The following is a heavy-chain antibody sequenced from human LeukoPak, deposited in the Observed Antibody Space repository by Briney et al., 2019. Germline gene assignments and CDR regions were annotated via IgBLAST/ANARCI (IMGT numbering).Heavy chain of an antibody. Sequence: GGSLRLSCAASGFTVSSNYMSWVRQAPGKGLEWVSVIYSGGSTYYADSVKGRFTISRDNSKNTLYLQMNSLRAEDTAVYYCARDSSRIAVAGTCGGYYYYGMDVWGQGTTVTVSS. CDR2: IYSGGST. D-gene: IGHD6-19*01. J-gene: IGHJ6*02. V-gene: IGHV3-53*01. CDR1: GFTVSSNY. CDR3: ARDSSRIAVAGTCGGYYYYGMDV.